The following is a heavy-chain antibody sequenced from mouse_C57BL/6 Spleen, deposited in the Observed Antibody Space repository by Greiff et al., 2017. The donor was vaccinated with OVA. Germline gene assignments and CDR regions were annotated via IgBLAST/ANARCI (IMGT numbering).Heavy chain of an antibody. CDR2: IYPGDGDT. CDR3: ARIYYDYDPYFDY. J-gene: IGHJ2*01. CDR1: GYAFSSSW. Sequence: VQLQQSGPELVKPGASVKISCKASGYAFSSSWMNWVKQRPGKGLEWIGRIYPGDGDTNYNGKFKGKATLTADKSSSTAYMQLSSLTSEDSAVYFCARIYYDYDPYFDYWGQGTTLTVSS. D-gene: IGHD2-4*01. V-gene: IGHV1-82*01.